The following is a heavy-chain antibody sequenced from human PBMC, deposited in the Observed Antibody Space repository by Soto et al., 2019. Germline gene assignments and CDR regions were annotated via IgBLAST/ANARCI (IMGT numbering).Heavy chain of an antibody. J-gene: IGHJ4*02. Sequence: PSETLSLTCTVSGGSVSGYYWGWIRQPPGRGLEYIGHIHYSGSTDYNPSLKSRVTMSVDASRNQFSLKLNSVTAADTAVYFCARHYNSGSYPLDCWGQGTLVTVS. D-gene: IGHD3-10*01. V-gene: IGHV4-59*08. CDR2: IHYSGST. CDR1: GGSVSGYY. CDR3: ARHYNSGSYPLDC.